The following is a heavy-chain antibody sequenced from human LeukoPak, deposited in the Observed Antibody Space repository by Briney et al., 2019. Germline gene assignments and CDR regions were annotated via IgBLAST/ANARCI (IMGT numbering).Heavy chain of an antibody. V-gene: IGHV3-7*01. CDR3: AGDYDSSGYYFDY. CDR1: GFTFSSYW. Sequence: PGGSLRLSCAASGFTFSSYWMSWVRQAPGKGLEWVANIKQDGSEKYYVDSVKGRFTISRDNAKNSLYLQMNSLRAEDTAVYYCAGDYDSSGYYFDYWGQGTLVTVSS. CDR2: IKQDGSEK. J-gene: IGHJ4*02. D-gene: IGHD3-22*01.